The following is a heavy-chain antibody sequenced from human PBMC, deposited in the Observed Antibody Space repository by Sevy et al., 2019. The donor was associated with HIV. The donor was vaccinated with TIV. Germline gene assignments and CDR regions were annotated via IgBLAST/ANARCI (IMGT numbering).Heavy chain of an antibody. J-gene: IGHJ4*02. D-gene: IGHD3-16*01. CDR1: GFTFSSYS. CDR2: ISSSSSYI. CDR3: ARDLAYDYVWGSYCFFDY. V-gene: IGHV3-21*01. Sequence: GSLRLSCAASGFTFSSYSMNWVRQAPGKGLEWVSSISSSSSYIYYADSVKGRFTISRDNAKNSLYLQMNSLRAEDTAVYYCARDLAYDYVWGSYCFFDYWGQGTLVTISS.